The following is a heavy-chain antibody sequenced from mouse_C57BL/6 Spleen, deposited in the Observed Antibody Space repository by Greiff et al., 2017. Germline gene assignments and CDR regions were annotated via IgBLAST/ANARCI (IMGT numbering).Heavy chain of an antibody. CDR2: INPSSGYT. Sequence: VHLVESGAELARPGASVKMSCKASGYTFTSYTMHWVKQRPGQGLEWIGYINPSSGYTKYNQKFKDKATLTADKSSSTAYMQLSSLTSEDSAVYYCARVLTGLYFDYWGQGTTLTVSS. D-gene: IGHD4-1*01. V-gene: IGHV1-4*01. CDR3: ARVLTGLYFDY. J-gene: IGHJ2*01. CDR1: GYTFTSYT.